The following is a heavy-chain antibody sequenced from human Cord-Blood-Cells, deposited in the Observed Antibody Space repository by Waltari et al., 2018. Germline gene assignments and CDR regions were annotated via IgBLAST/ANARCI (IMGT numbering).Heavy chain of an antibody. CDR3: ARRPSGYCSGGSCYFDY. Sequence: EVQLVQSGAEVKKPGESLKISCKGSGYSFTSYWIGWVRQMPGKGLEWMGILVLGDSDTRYSPSFQGQVTISAYESISTAYLQWSSLKAADTAMYYCARRPSGYCSGGSCYFDYWGQGTLVTVSS. CDR1: GYSFTSYW. V-gene: IGHV5-51*01. J-gene: IGHJ4*02. D-gene: IGHD2-15*01. CDR2: LVLGDSDT.